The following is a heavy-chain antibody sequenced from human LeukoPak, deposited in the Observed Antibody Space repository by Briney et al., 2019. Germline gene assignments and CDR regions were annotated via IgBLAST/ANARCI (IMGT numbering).Heavy chain of an antibody. Sequence: SETLSLTCTVSGGSISSGSYYWSWIRQPAGKGLEWIGRIYTSASTNYNPSLKSRVTISVDTSKNQFSLKLSSVTAADTAVYYCARAGRYSAEDYWGQGTLVTVSS. CDR1: GGSISSGSYY. J-gene: IGHJ4*02. CDR3: ARAGRYSAEDY. CDR2: IYTSAST. D-gene: IGHD4-11*01. V-gene: IGHV4-61*02.